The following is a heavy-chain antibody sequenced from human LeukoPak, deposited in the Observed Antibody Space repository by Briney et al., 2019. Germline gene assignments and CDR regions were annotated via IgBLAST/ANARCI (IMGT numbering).Heavy chain of an antibody. CDR1: GFTFSSYG. J-gene: IGHJ6*04. CDR3: ARDDIVATISQVPYGMDV. D-gene: IGHD5-12*01. CDR2: ISYDGSNK. V-gene: IGHV3-30*03. Sequence: GGSLRLSCAASGFTFSSYGMHWVRQAPGKGLEWVADISYDGSNKYYADSVKGRFTISRDNSKNTLHLQMNSLRAEDTAVYYCARDDIVATISQVPYGMDVWGKGTTVTVSS.